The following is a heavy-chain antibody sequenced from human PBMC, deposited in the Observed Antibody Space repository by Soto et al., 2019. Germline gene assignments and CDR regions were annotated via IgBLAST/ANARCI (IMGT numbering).Heavy chain of an antibody. CDR2: IYYSGST. J-gene: IGHJ3*02. V-gene: IGHV4-31*03. CDR1: GGSMSSGGYY. CDR3: ARGGRISIKGASPGVFDI. D-gene: IGHD3-10*01. Sequence: SETLSLTCTVSGGSMSSGGYYWSWIRQHPGRGLEWMGYIYYSGSTYDNPSLKSRVIISIDTSKNQFSLNLTSVTAADTAVYYCARGGRISIKGASPGVFDIWGQGTTVTVSS.